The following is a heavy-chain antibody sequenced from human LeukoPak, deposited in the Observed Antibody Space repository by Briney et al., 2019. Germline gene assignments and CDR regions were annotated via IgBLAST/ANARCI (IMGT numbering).Heavy chain of an antibody. V-gene: IGHV3-30*04. CDR1: GFIFSDHP. CDR3: ARQMTSTRLFDS. J-gene: IGHJ4*02. Sequence: GGSLRLPCVASGFIFSDHPFHWVRQSPDKGLEWVALIGSDGTKKYYADSVQGRFTVSRENSKNTLFLQMNTLRADDTAVYFCARQMTSTRLFDSWGQGTLVTVSS. CDR2: IGSDGTKK. D-gene: IGHD5/OR15-5a*01.